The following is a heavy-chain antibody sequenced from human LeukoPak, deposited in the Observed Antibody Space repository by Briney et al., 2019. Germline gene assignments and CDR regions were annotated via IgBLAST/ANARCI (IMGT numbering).Heavy chain of an antibody. J-gene: IGHJ3*02. D-gene: IGHD4-17*01. CDR3: ATAVASTVTTSGVAFDI. V-gene: IGHV1-24*01. CDR1: GYTLTELS. Sequence: ASVKVSCKVSGYTLTELSMHWVRQAPGKGLEGMGGFDPEDGETIYAQKFQGRVTMTDDTSTDTAYMELSSLRSEDTAVYYCATAVASTVTTSGVAFDIWGQGTMVTVSS. CDR2: FDPEDGET.